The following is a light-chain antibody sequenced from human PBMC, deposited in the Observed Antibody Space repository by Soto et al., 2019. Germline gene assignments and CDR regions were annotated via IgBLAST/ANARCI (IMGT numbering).Light chain of an antibody. CDR2: LTN. CDR3: QSYDLSLRGYV. Sequence: QSVLTQPPSVSGAPGQRVTVSCTGSSSNIGAGYDVNWYQQLPGTAPKLLISLTNHRPSGVPDRFSGSKSGTSASLAITGLQDEDEADYYCQSYDLSLRGYVLGTGTKVTVL. CDR1: SSNIGAGYD. V-gene: IGLV1-40*01. J-gene: IGLJ1*01.